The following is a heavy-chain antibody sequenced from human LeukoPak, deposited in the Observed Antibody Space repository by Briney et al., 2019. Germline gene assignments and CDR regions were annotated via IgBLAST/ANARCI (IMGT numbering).Heavy chain of an antibody. Sequence: ASVKVSCKASGYTFTSYGISWVRQAPGQGLEWMGWISAYNGNTNYAQKLQGRVTMTTDTSTSTAYMELSSLRSEDTAVYYCARSYYDSSADAFDIWGQGTMVTVSS. CDR1: GYTFTSYG. CDR3: ARSYYDSSADAFDI. J-gene: IGHJ3*02. V-gene: IGHV1-18*01. D-gene: IGHD3-22*01. CDR2: ISAYNGNT.